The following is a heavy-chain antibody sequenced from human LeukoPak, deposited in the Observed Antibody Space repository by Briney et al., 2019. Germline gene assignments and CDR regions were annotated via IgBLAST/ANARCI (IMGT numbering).Heavy chain of an antibody. CDR3: LYGGNSGDWVY. Sequence: SGALSLTCAVSGGSISSTNWWSWVRQPPGKGLEWIGEVYHSGSTNCNPSLKSRVTMSVDKSKNQFSLNLSSVTAADTAVYYCLYGGNSGDWVYWGQGTLVTVSS. CDR2: VYHSGST. D-gene: IGHD4-23*01. J-gene: IGHJ4*02. V-gene: IGHV4-4*02. CDR1: GGSISSTNW.